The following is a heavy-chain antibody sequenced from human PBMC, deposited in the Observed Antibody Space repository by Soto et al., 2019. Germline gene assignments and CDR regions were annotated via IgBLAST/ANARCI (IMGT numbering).Heavy chain of an antibody. V-gene: IGHV3-23*01. Sequence: PGGSLRLSCAASGFTFSSYAMSWVRQAPGKGLEWVSAISGSGGSTYYADSVKGRFTISRDNSKNTLYLQMNSLRAEDTAVYYCARDISNYGSGSLYDYWGQGTLVTVSS. J-gene: IGHJ4*02. CDR2: ISGSGGST. CDR3: ARDISNYGSGSLYDY. CDR1: GFTFSSYA. D-gene: IGHD3-10*01.